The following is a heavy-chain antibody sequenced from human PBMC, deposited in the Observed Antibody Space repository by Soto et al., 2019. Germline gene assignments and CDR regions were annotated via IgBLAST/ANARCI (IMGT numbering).Heavy chain of an antibody. CDR2: INHSGST. Sequence: QVQLQQWGAELLKPSETLSLTCAVYGGSFSGYYWSWIRQPPGKGLEWIGEINHSGSTNYNTSLKSRVTIVVDASNNQFSRKLSCVTAADTAVYYCARGLGSGWYLYYYGMDVWGQGTTVTVSS. CDR1: GGSFSGYY. D-gene: IGHD6-19*01. CDR3: ARGLGSGWYLYYYGMDV. J-gene: IGHJ6*02. V-gene: IGHV4-34*01.